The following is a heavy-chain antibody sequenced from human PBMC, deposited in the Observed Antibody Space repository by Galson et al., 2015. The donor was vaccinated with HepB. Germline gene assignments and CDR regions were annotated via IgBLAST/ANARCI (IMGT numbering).Heavy chain of an antibody. J-gene: IGHJ5*02. CDR1: GDRVSGNSAA. CDR2: TCYRSQWYN. Sequence: CAISGDRVSGNSAAWNWIRRSPSRGVEGLGRTCYRSQWYNDYAVSVKSRITINPDTSKNQFSLQLNSVTPEDTAVYYCARDLGQQLANRFDPWGQGTLVTVSS. D-gene: IGHD6-13*01. CDR3: ARDLGQQLANRFDP. V-gene: IGHV6-1*01.